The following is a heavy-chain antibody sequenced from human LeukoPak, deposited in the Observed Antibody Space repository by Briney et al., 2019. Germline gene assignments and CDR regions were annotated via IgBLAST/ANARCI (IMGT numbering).Heavy chain of an antibody. CDR1: GYTFTSYY. D-gene: IGHD6-13*01. CDR2: INPSGGST. J-gene: IGHJ4*02. CDR3: ASGVSSSWSDPGDY. V-gene: IGHV1-46*01. Sequence: ASVKVSCKASGYTFTSYYMHWVRQAPGQGLEWMGIINPSGGSTSYAQKFQGRVTMTRDTSISTAYMELSRLRSDDTAVYYCASGVSSSWSDPGDYWGQGTLVTVSS.